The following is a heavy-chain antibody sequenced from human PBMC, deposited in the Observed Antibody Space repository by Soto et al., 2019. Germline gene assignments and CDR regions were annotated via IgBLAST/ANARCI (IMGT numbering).Heavy chain of an antibody. CDR1: GGSISSGDYY. D-gene: IGHD3-3*01. V-gene: IGHV4-30-4*01. J-gene: IGHJ5*02. Sequence: SETLSLTCTVSGGSISSGDYYWSWIRQPPGKGLEWIGYIYYSGSTYYNPSLKSRVTISVDTSKNQFSLKLSSVTAADTAVYYCARNPRFDYDFWSGSKKKYNWFDPWGQGTLVTVSS. CDR3: ARNPRFDYDFWSGSKKKYNWFDP. CDR2: IYYSGST.